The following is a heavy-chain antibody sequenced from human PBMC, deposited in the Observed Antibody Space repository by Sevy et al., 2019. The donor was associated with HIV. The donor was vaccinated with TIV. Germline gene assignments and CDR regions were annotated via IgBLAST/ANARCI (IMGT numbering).Heavy chain of an antibody. CDR3: VSLFLSYRSGWSYFDY. CDR1: GFTVNDKY. D-gene: IGHD6-19*01. Sequence: GGSLRLSCAISGFTVNDKYIIWVRQAPGKGLEWVSVIFRSGSTYYADSAKGRFTISRDNSKNTVYLQMNSVRAEDTAVYYWVSLFLSYRSGWSYFDYWSQGTLVTVSS. J-gene: IGHJ4*02. CDR2: IFRSGST. V-gene: IGHV3-66*02.